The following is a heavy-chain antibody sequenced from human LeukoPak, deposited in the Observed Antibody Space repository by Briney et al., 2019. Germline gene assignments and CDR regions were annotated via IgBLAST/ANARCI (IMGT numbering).Heavy chain of an antibody. CDR1: GFTVITND. V-gene: IGHV3-53*01. CDR2: LYSDGNT. CDR3: ARGVEPLAANTLAY. Sequence: GGSLRLSCAASGFTVITNDMTWVRQAPGKGLEWVSVLYSDGNTKYTDSVQGRVTISRDNSKNTLYLEMNSLSPDDTAVYYCARGVEPLAANTLAYWGQGTLVTVSS. J-gene: IGHJ4*02. D-gene: IGHD1-14*01.